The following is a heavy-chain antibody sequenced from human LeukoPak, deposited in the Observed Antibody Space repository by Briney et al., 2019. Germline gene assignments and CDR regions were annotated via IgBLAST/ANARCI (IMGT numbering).Heavy chain of an antibody. V-gene: IGHV1-2*02. Sequence: ASVKVSCKASGYTFTGNYMHWVRQAPGQGLEWMGWINPNGGGTNYAQKFQGRVTVTRDTSISTLYMDLSRLTSDDTAVYYCAREAVAGKGYGMDVWGQGTTVTVSS. J-gene: IGHJ6*02. CDR3: AREAVAGKGYGMDV. CDR2: INPNGGGT. CDR1: GYTFTGNY. D-gene: IGHD6-19*01.